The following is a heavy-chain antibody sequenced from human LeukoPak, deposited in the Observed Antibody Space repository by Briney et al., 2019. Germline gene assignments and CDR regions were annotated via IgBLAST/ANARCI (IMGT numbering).Heavy chain of an antibody. D-gene: IGHD5-24*01. CDR1: GFTFSTYA. Sequence: PGGSLRLSCAASGFTFSTYAVNWVRQAPGKGLEWVSAISSSGGTTYYADSVKGRFSISRDNSKNTLYLQMNSLRAEDTAVYYCAKDRNSSPTNFDSWGQGTPVTVSA. V-gene: IGHV3-23*01. CDR2: ISSSGGTT. J-gene: IGHJ4*02. CDR3: AKDRNSSPTNFDS.